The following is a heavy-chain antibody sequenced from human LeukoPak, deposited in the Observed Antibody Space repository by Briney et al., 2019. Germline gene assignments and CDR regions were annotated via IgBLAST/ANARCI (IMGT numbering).Heavy chain of an antibody. V-gene: IGHV1-2*02. Sequence: ASVKVSCKASGYTFTGYYMHWVRQAPGQGLEWMGWINPNSGGTNYAQKFQGRVTMTRDTSISTAYMEPSRLRSDDTAVYYCARRVRGVIISGNWFDPWGQGTLVTVSS. J-gene: IGHJ5*02. CDR3: ARRVRGVIISGNWFDP. CDR2: INPNSGGT. D-gene: IGHD3-10*01. CDR1: GYTFTGYY.